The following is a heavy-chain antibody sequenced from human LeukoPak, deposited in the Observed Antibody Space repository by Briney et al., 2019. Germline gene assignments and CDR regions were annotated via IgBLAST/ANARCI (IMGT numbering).Heavy chain of an antibody. CDR1: GDSFSSNYW. CDR3: ARDRGGLTYGKDI. J-gene: IGHJ6*02. D-gene: IGHD2-15*01. Sequence: SETLSLTCAVSGDSFSSNYWWNWVRQSPGKGLEWIGEIYHSGTTNYNPPLKSRVSISLDKSKNQLSLKVNSVTAADTAVYYCARDRGGLTYGKDIWGQGTTVTVSS. CDR2: IYHSGTT. V-gene: IGHV4-4*02.